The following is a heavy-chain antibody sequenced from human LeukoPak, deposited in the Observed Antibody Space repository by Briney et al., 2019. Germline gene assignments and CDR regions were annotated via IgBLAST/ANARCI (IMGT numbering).Heavy chain of an antibody. CDR3: ARQEVSYGSGSQIDY. J-gene: IGHJ4*02. V-gene: IGHV5-51*01. Sequence: ESLKISCKGSGYSFTSYWIGWVRQMPGKGLEWMGIIYPGDSDTRYSPSFQGQVTISADKPISTAYLQWSSLKASDTAMYYCARQEVSYGSGSQIDYWGQGTLVTVSS. CDR1: GYSFTSYW. D-gene: IGHD3-10*01. CDR2: IYPGDSDT.